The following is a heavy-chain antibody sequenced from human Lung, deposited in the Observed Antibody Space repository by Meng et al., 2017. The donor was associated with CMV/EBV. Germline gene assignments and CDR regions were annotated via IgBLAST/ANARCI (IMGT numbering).Heavy chain of an antibody. CDR1: GGSFSGYY. V-gene: IGHV4-34*01. Sequence: SETLSLTCAVYGGSFSGYYWSWIRQPPGKVLEWIGEINHSGSTNYNPSLKSRVTITVDTSKNQFSLKLSSVTAADTAVYYCARGAWNYVGVFDYWGQGTLVTVSS. J-gene: IGHJ4*02. D-gene: IGHD1-7*01. CDR2: INHSGST. CDR3: ARGAWNYVGVFDY.